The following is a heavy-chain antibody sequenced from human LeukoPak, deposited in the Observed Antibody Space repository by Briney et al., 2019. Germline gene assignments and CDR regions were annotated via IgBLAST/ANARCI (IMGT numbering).Heavy chain of an antibody. V-gene: IGHV3-15*01. Sequence: GGSLRLSCAASGFTFSNAWMSWVRQTPGKGLEWVGHIKSKSHGGTTDYAAPVKGRSTISRDDSKNTLYLQMNSLRTEDTAVYFCRAGDSSGYYWGQGTLVTVSS. CDR1: GFTFSNAW. CDR2: IKSKSHGGTT. CDR3: RAGDSSGYY. J-gene: IGHJ4*02. D-gene: IGHD3-22*01.